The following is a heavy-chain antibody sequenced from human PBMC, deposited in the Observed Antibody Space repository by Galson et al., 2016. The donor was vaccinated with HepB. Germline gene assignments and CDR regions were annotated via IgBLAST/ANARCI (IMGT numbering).Heavy chain of an antibody. CDR1: GYTFTSYY. J-gene: IGHJ4*02. CDR2: INPRGGST. CDR3: ARGLGTAAPFDY. V-gene: IGHV1-46*01. Sequence: SVKVSCKASGYTFTSYYMHWVRQAPGQGLEWMGVINPRGGSTSYAQNFPDRVTMTRDTSTSTVYMDLISLTSEDTAVYYCARGLGTAAPFDYWGQGTLVTVSS. D-gene: IGHD2-2*01.